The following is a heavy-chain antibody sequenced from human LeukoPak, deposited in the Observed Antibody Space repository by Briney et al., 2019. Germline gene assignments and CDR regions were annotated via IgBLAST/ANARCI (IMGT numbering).Heavy chain of an antibody. CDR3: AKPSGSGVDY. V-gene: IGHV3-30*02. Sequence: PGGSLRLSCAASGFTFSSYAMSWVRQAPGKGLEWVAFIRSDGYHTYYADSVKGRFTITRDNFKNTVYLQMNSLRLEDMAVYYCAKPSGSGVDYWGRGTRVTVSS. CDR2: IRSDGYHT. D-gene: IGHD1-26*01. J-gene: IGHJ4*02. CDR1: GFTFSSYA.